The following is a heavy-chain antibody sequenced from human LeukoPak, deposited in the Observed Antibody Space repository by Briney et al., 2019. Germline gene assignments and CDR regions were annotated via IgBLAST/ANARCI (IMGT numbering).Heavy chain of an antibody. V-gene: IGHV1-69*13. CDR2: VIPISGTT. CDR1: GGTFSSYA. CDR3: ARSAYTGGVFEN. Sequence: ASVKVSCKTSGGTFSSYAISWVRQAPGQGLKWMGGVIPISGTTNNAQKFQGRVTITADESTSTAYMELSSLRSEDTAVYYCARSAYTGGVFENWGQGTLVTVSS. D-gene: IGHD2-8*02. J-gene: IGHJ4*02.